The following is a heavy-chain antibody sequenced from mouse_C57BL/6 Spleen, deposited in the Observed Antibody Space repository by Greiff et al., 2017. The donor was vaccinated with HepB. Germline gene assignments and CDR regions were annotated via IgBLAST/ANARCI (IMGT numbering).Heavy chain of an antibody. CDR2: IWSGGST. D-gene: IGHD4-1*01. J-gene: IGHJ2*01. Sequence: QVQLKQSGPGLVQPSQSLSITCTVSGFSLTSYGVHWVRQSPGKGLEWLGVIWSGGSTDYNAAFISRLSISKDNSKSQVFFKMNSLQADDTAIYYCARSSLTGTYYFDYWGQGTTLTVSS. CDR3: ARSSLTGTYYFDY. V-gene: IGHV2-2*01. CDR1: GFSLTSYG.